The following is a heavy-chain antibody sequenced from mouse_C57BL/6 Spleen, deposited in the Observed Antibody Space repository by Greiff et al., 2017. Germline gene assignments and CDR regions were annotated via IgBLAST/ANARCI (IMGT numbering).Heavy chain of an antibody. CDR3: TRPTVVATGAMDY. CDR1: GYTFTDYE. V-gene: IGHV1-15*01. J-gene: IGHJ4*01. D-gene: IGHD1-1*01. CDR2: IDPETGGT. Sequence: QVQLKESGAELVRPGASVTLSCKASGYTFTDYEMHWVTPTPVHGLEWIGAIDPETGGTAYNQKFKGKAILTADKSSSTAYMELRSLTAEDSAVYYCTRPTVVATGAMDYWGQGTSVTVSS.